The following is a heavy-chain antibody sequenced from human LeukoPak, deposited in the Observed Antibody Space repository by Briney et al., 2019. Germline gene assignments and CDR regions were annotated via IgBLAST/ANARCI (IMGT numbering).Heavy chain of an antibody. CDR2: IKQDGNEK. CDR3: ARAMDV. CDR1: GFNFASNW. J-gene: IGHJ6*02. V-gene: IGHV3-7*04. Sequence: GGSLRLSCAASGFNFASNWMHWVRQAPGKGLEWVANIKQDGNEKYYVGSVKGRFTISRDNAKNSVYLQMNSLRAEDTAVYYCARAMDVWGQGTTVTVSS.